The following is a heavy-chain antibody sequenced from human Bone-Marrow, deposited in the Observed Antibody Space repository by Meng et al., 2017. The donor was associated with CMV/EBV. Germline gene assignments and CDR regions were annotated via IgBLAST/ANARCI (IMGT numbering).Heavy chain of an antibody. J-gene: IGHJ4*02. V-gene: IGHV3-11*04. D-gene: IGHD3-10*01. CDR2: ISSSGSTI. CDR3: ARDAYYYGSGRGNY. Sequence: GESLKISCAASGFTFSDYYMSWIRQAPGKGLEWVSYISSSGSTIYYADSVKGRFTISRDNAKNSLYLQMNSLRAEDTAVYYCARDAYYYGSGRGNYWGQGTLVTVSS. CDR1: GFTFSDYY.